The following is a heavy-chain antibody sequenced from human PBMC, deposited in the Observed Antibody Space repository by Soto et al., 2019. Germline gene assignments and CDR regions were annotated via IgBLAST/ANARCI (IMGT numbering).Heavy chain of an antibody. J-gene: IGHJ6*02. CDR2: IYPGDSDT. Sequence: PGESLKISCKGSGYSFTSYWIGWVRQMPGKGLEWMGIIYPGDSDTRYSPSFQGQVTISADKSISTAYLQWSSLKASDTAMYYCARQPGVRVSTYGYYYYGMDVCGQGTTVPVSS. CDR3: ARQPGVRVSTYGYYYYGMDV. CDR1: GYSFTSYW. V-gene: IGHV5-51*01. D-gene: IGHD3-10*01.